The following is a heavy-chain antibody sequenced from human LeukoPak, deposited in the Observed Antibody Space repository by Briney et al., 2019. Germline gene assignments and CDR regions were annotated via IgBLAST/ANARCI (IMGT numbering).Heavy chain of an antibody. CDR2: IYYSGST. V-gene: IGHV4-59*08. Sequence: SETLSLTCTVSGGSISSYYWSWIRQPPGKGLEWIGYIYYSGSTYYNPSLKSRVTISVDTSKNQSSLKLSSVTAADTAVYYCARQSYDYFDYWGQGTLVTVSS. J-gene: IGHJ4*02. CDR1: GGSISSYY. D-gene: IGHD2-2*01. CDR3: ARQSYDYFDY.